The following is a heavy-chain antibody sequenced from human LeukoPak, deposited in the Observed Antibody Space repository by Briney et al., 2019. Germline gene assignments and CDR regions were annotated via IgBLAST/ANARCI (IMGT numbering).Heavy chain of an antibody. V-gene: IGHV1-46*01. J-gene: IGHJ6*04. CDR2: IYPRGGTT. CDR1: GYAFTTYY. Sequence: ASVSLSCTASGYAFTTYYLHWVCHAPGQGLGWVGIIYPRGGTTNNAQKFQGGVTMTRDTTTSTVHMELSSLRYEGTAVYYCARDPRTTGTTPYYYYGMDVWGKGTTVTVSS. D-gene: IGHD1-1*01. CDR3: ARDPRTTGTTPYYYYGMDV.